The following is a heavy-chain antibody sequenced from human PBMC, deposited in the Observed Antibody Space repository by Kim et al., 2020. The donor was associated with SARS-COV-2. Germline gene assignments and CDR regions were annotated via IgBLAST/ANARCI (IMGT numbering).Heavy chain of an antibody. Sequence: SETLSLTCTVSGGSISSSSYYWGWIRQPPGKGLEWIGSIYYSGSTYYNPSLKSRVTISVDTSKNQFSLKLSSVTAADTAVYYCARLGGGSSGWYVGDYWGQGTLVTVSS. V-gene: IGHV4-39*01. D-gene: IGHD6-19*01. CDR3: ARLGGGSSGWYVGDY. CDR1: GGSISSSSYY. J-gene: IGHJ4*02. CDR2: IYYSGST.